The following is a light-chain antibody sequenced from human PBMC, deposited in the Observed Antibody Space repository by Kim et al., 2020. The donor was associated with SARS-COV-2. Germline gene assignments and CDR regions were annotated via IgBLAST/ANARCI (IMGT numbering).Light chain of an antibody. CDR3: SSYTSTDTLDV. J-gene: IGLJ1*01. CDR1: YSDVGSYKY. V-gene: IGLV2-14*03. Sequence: SITISCTGTYSDVGSYKYVSWYQQHPGKAPKLIIYDVTNRASGVSNRFSGSKSANTASLTISGLQPEDEADYYCSSYTSTDTLDVFGTGTKVTVL. CDR2: DVT.